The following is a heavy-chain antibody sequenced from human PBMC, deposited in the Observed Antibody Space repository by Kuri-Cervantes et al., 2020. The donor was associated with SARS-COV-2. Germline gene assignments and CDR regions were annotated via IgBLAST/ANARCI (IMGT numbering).Heavy chain of an antibody. J-gene: IGHJ6*02. CDR3: ARRLYGSSWYNYYYYGMDV. CDR2: MNANSGNT. CDR1: GYTFTSYD. Sequence: ASVKVSCKASGYTFTSYDINWVRQATGQGLEWMGWMNANSGNTGYAQKFQGRVTMTRNTSISTAYMELSSLRFEDTAVDYCARRLYGSSWYNYYYYGMDVWGQGTTVHRLL. V-gene: IGHV1-8*01. D-gene: IGHD6-13*01.